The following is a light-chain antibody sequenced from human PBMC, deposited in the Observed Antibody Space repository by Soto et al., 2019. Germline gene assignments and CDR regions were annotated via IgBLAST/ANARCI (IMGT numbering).Light chain of an antibody. CDR2: AAS. CDR1: QGIGSF. J-gene: IGKJ4*01. CDR3: QQLGDYPLT. V-gene: IGKV1-9*01. Sequence: DIQLTQSPSFLSASVGDRVTFTCRASQGIGSFLAWFQQKPGNAPELLIYAASTLQSGVPSRFSGSGSGTEFTLTVSSLQPEDFATYYCQQLGDYPLTFGGGTEVETK.